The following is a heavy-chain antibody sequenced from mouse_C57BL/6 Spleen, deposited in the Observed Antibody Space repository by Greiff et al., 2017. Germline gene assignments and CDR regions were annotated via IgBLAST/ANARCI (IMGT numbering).Heavy chain of an antibody. D-gene: IGHD1-1*01. V-gene: IGHV1-55*01. Sequence: VKLQQPGAELVKPGASVKMSCKASGYTFTSYWITWVKQRPGQGLEWIGDIYPGSGSTNYNEKFKSKATLTVDTSSSTAYMQLSSLTSEDSAVYYCARSRGSSRSDYWGQGTTLTVSS. CDR3: ARSRGSSRSDY. CDR1: GYTFTSYW. CDR2: IYPGSGST. J-gene: IGHJ2*01.